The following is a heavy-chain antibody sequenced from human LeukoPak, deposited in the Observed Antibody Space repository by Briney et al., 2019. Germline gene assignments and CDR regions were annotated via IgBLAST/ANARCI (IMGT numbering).Heavy chain of an antibody. CDR2: IYYSGST. D-gene: IGHD2-2*02. Sequence: PSETLSLTCTVSGGSISGYYWSWIRQPPGKGLEWIGYIYYSGSTNYNPSLKSRVTISVDTSKNQFSLKLSSVTTADTAVYYCARAPVDIVVVPAAIWGYFDYWGQGTLVTVSS. CDR3: ARAPVDIVVVPAAIWGYFDY. CDR1: GGSISGYY. V-gene: IGHV4-59*01. J-gene: IGHJ4*02.